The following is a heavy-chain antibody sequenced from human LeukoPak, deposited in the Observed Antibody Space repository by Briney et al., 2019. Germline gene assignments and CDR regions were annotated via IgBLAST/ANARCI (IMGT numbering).Heavy chain of an antibody. V-gene: IGHV3-20*04. CDR1: GFTFDDYG. CDR3: ARDSLGSSSWYGDY. Sequence: GGSLRLSCAASGFTFDDYGMSWVRQAPGKGLEWVSGINWNGGSTGYADSEKGRFTISRDNAKNSLYLQMNSLRAEDTALYYCARDSLGSSSWYGDYWGQGTLVTVSS. CDR2: INWNGGST. J-gene: IGHJ4*02. D-gene: IGHD6-13*01.